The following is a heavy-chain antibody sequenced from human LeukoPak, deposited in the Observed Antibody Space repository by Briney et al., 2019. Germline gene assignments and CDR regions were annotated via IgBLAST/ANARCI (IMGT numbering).Heavy chain of an antibody. Sequence: PGGSLRLSCAASGFTLSSYAMSWVRQAPGKGLEWVSAISGSGGSTYYADSVKGRFTISRDNSKNTLYLQMNSLRAEDTAVYYCAKDTELIAAADSFDYWGQGTLVTVSS. CDR3: AKDTELIAAADSFDY. CDR1: GFTLSSYA. D-gene: IGHD6-13*01. J-gene: IGHJ4*02. V-gene: IGHV3-23*01. CDR2: ISGSGGST.